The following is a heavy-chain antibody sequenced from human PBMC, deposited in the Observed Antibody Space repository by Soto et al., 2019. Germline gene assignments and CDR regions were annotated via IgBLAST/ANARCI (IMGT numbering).Heavy chain of an antibody. CDR2: INHSGST. CDR3: ARDRHCTNGVCYIKGFDY. Sequence: SETLSLTCAVYGGSFSGYYWSWIRQPPGKGLEWIGEINHSGSTNYNPSLKSRVTISVDTSKNQFSLKLSSVTAADTAVYYCARDRHCTNGVCYIKGFDYWGQGTLVTVSS. D-gene: IGHD2-8*01. J-gene: IGHJ4*02. V-gene: IGHV4-34*01. CDR1: GGSFSGYY.